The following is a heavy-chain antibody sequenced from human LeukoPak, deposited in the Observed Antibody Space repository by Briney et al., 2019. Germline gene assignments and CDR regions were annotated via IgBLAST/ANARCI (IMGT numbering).Heavy chain of an antibody. CDR3: AKVYSSGYRYFDY. J-gene: IGHJ4*02. CDR1: GFTFSSYA. CDR2: TSGSGGNT. V-gene: IGHV3-23*01. Sequence: GGSLRLSCAASGFTFSSYAMSWVRQAPGKGLEWVSTTSGSGGNTNYADSVKGRFTTSRDNSKNTLYLQMNSLRAEDTAVYYCAKVYSSGYRYFDYWGQGTLVTVSS. D-gene: IGHD6-19*01.